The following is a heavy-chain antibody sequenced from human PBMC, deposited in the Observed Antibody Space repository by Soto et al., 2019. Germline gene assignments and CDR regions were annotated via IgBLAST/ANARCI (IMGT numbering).Heavy chain of an antibody. CDR1: GGSISSSSYY. D-gene: IGHD6-19*01. CDR2: IYYSGST. J-gene: IGHJ5*02. V-gene: IGHV4-39*01. CDR3: ARSYSSPQGFDP. Sequence: SETLSLTCTVSGGSISSSSYYWGWIRQPPGKGLEWIGSIYYSGSTYYNPSLKSRVTISVDTSKNQFSLKLSSVTAADTAVYYCARSYSSPQGFDPWGQGTLVTVSS.